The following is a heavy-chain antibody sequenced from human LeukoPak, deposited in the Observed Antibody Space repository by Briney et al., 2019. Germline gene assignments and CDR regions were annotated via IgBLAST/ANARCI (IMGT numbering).Heavy chain of an antibody. Sequence: GGSLRLSCAASGFTVSSNYMSWVRQAPGKGLEWVSVIYSGGSTYYADSVKGRFTISRDNAKNSLYLQMNSLRAEDTAVYYCARDQVFWSGYSLREFDPWGQGTLVTVSS. D-gene: IGHD3-3*01. V-gene: IGHV3-53*01. CDR1: GFTVSSNY. J-gene: IGHJ5*02. CDR3: ARDQVFWSGYSLREFDP. CDR2: IYSGGST.